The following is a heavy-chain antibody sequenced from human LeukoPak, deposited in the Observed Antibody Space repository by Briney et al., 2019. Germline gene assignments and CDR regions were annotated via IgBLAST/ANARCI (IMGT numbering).Heavy chain of an antibody. CDR3: AKDMSSGGIAVAGLGAFDI. CDR1: GFTFDHYS. D-gene: IGHD6-19*01. Sequence: GISVGLPCAACGFTFDHYSMLGVRQASATGLEWVLGSSWNSCSKRYADSVKGRFTISRDNAKNFLYLQMNSLRAEDTALYYCAKDMSSGGIAVAGLGAFDIWGQGTMVTVSS. V-gene: IGHV3-9*01. CDR2: SSWNSCSK. J-gene: IGHJ3*02.